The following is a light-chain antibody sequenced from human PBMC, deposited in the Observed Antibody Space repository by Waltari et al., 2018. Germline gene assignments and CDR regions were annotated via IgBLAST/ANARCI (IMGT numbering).Light chain of an antibody. CDR2: SNN. CDR3: AAWGDSLRWV. Sequence: YQQLPGYSPKVHIYSNNPQPAGVPDRFSGSSSGASASLAISRLQSEDEADYYCAAWGDSLRWVFGGGTKLTVL. J-gene: IGLJ2*01. V-gene: IGLV1-44*01.